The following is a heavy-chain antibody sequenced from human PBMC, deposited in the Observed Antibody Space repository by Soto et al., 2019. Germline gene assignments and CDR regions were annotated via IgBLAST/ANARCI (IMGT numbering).Heavy chain of an antibody. CDR2: ISGSGGST. J-gene: IGHJ3*02. CDR1: GFTFSSYA. V-gene: IGHV3-23*01. D-gene: IGHD3-16*01. Sequence: GSLRLSCAASGFTFSSYAMSWVRQAPGKGLEWVSAISGSGGSTYYADSVKGRFTISRDNSKNTLYLQMNSLRAEDTAVYYCAKDGGNSELGPYDAFDIWGQGTMVTVSS. CDR3: AKDGGNSELGPYDAFDI.